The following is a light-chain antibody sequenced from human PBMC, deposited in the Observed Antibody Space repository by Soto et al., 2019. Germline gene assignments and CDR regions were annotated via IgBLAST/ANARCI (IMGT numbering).Light chain of an antibody. CDR1: QTISGW. Sequence: DIQLTQSPSTLSASVGDTVTLTCRASQTISGWLAWYQQRPGKAPNLLIFDASTLESGVPSRFSGSGSGTTFTLTISSLQSDDFATYYCLQYNGYYRTFGQGTKVDI. CDR2: DAS. CDR3: LQYNGYYRT. V-gene: IGKV1-5*01. J-gene: IGKJ1*01.